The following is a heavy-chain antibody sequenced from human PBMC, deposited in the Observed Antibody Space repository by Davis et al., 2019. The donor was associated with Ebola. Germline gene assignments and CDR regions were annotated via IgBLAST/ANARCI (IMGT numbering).Heavy chain of an antibody. CDR2: LWHDGNKQ. V-gene: IGHV3-33*03. CDR3: AKARAVGPFHSYNDMDV. CDR1: GFRLTAYA. J-gene: IGHJ6*02. Sequence: TFGFRLTAYAMHWVRQTPGQGLEWVALLWHDGNKQYYADSVKGRFTISRDTSKNTLYLQMNRLRVEDTALYYCAKARAVGPFHSYNDMDVWGQGTTVTVSS. D-gene: IGHD2-21*01.